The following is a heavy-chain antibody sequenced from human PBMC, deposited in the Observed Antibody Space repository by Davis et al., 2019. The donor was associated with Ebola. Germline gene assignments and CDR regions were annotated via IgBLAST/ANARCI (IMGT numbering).Heavy chain of an antibody. CDR1: GDSVNAGYNY. CDR3: ARDSWGHQWLGFDY. CDR2: IFSSGTT. V-gene: IGHV4-31*03. J-gene: IGHJ4*02. Sequence: MPSETLSLTCTVSGDSVNAGYNYWTWIRQRPGKGLEWIGYIFSSGTTKYNPSLQGRPTISLDPSKNQFSLTLNTVTAADTAVYYCARDSWGHQWLGFDYWGQGILVTVSP. D-gene: IGHD6-19*01.